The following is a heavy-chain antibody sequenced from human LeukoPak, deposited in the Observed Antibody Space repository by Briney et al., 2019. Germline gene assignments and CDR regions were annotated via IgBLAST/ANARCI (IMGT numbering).Heavy chain of an antibody. V-gene: IGHV3-21*01. CDR2: ISSSSSYI. J-gene: IGHJ2*01. CDR3: VRTVVPTYWYFDL. Sequence: PGGSLRLSCAASGFTFSSYSMNWVRQAPGKGLEWVSSISSSSSYIYYADSVKGRFTISRDNAKNSLYLQMNSLRAEDTAVYYCVRTVVPTYWYFDLWGRGTLVTVSS. CDR1: GFTFSSYS. D-gene: IGHD2-15*01.